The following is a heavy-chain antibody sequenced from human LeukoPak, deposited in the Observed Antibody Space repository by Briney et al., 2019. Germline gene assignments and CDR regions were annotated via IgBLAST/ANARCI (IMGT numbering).Heavy chain of an antibody. J-gene: IGHJ6*04. Sequence: GASVKVSCKASGGTLSSYAISWVRQAPGQGLEWMGGINPIFGTANNAQKFQSRVTITADESTSTAYMELSSLRSEDTAVYYCARDSCSGGSCYSRYYYYYGMDVWGKGTTVTVSS. CDR1: GGTLSSYA. CDR3: ARDSCSGGSCYSRYYYYYGMDV. D-gene: IGHD2-15*01. V-gene: IGHV1-69*01. CDR2: INPIFGTA.